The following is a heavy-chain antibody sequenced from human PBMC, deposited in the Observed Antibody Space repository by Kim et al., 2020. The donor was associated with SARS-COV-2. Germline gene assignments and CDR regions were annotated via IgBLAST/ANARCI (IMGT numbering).Heavy chain of an antibody. Sequence: GGSLRLSCAASGFTFSSYAMSWVRQAPGKGLEWVSAISGSGGSTYYADSVKGRFTISRDNSKNTLYLQMNSLRAEDTAVYYCAKDRRFGELSPYYYGMDVWGQGTTVTVSS. J-gene: IGHJ6*02. D-gene: IGHD3-10*01. V-gene: IGHV3-23*01. CDR1: GFTFSSYA. CDR3: AKDRRFGELSPYYYGMDV. CDR2: ISGSGGST.